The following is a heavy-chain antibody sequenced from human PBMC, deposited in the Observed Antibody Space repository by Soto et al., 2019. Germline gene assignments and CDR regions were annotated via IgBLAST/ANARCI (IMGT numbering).Heavy chain of an antibody. CDR3: ARDCFGIDY. CDR2: INPYNGNT. CDR1: GYTFTSYG. V-gene: IGHV1-18*01. J-gene: IGHJ4*02. D-gene: IGHD3-16*01. Sequence: VQLVQSGAEVKKPGASVKVSCKASGYTFTSYGISWVRQAPGQGLEWMGWINPYNGNTNYAQKLQGTVTMTKDTSTNSAYMELRSLRADDTAVYYCARDCFGIDYWGQGTLVTVSS.